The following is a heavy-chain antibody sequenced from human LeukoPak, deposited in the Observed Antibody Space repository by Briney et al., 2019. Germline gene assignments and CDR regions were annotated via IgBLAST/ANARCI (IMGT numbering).Heavy chain of an antibody. CDR1: GFTLSSYS. CDR2: ISHLPNYI. D-gene: IGHD6-19*01. Sequence: GGSLRLSCVASGFTLSSYSMNWVRQAPGKGLEWVSSISHLPNYIYYADSVKGRFTISRDNAKNSIYLWMNSLRVEDTAVYYCARDRAYGYSTVWDFDYWGQGTLVTVSS. CDR3: ARDRAYGYSTVWDFDY. V-gene: IGHV3-21*06. J-gene: IGHJ4*02.